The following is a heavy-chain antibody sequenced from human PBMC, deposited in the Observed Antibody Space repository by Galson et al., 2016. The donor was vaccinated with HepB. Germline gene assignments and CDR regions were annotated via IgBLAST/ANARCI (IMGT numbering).Heavy chain of an antibody. J-gene: IGHJ4*02. D-gene: IGHD3-3*01. CDR3: VRDDDSWRH. CDR2: IAPDGSET. Sequence: SLRLSCAASGFTFPFSSYAMSWVRQAPGQGLEWVANIAPDGSETNYVDSVKGRFTISRDNGKKSLYLQMSSLRAEDTAVYYCVRDDDSWRHWGQGTLVTVS. CDR1: GFTFPFSSYA. V-gene: IGHV3-7*03.